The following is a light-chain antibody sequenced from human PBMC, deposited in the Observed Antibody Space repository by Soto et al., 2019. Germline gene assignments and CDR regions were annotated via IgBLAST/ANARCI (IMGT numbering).Light chain of an antibody. CDR1: SSDVGGYDY. CDR3: SSYTSSSTLGV. Sequence: QSALTQPAFVSGSPGQSITISCTGTSSDVGGYDYVSWYQQHPGKAPKLMIFEVSNRPSGVSNRFSGSKSGNTASLTISGLRGGDEAYYYCSSYTSSSTLGVFGGGTKLTVL. CDR2: EVS. J-gene: IGLJ3*02. V-gene: IGLV2-14*01.